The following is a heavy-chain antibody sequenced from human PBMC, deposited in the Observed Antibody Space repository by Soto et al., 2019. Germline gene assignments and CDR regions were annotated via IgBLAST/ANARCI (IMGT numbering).Heavy chain of an antibody. V-gene: IGHV3-23*01. CDR2: ISGGGRSS. CDR3: AKASPGYWYFDL. Sequence: GGSLILSCAASGFTFSSYAVSWVRQAPGKGLEWVSDISGGGRSSQYADSVKGRFTISRDNFKNTLYLQMNSLRVEDTAEYYCAKASPGYWYFDLWGRGTLVTVSS. CDR1: GFTFSSYA. J-gene: IGHJ2*01.